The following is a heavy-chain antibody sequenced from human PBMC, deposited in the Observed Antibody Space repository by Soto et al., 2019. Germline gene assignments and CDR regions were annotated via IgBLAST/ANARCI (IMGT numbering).Heavy chain of an antibody. Sequence: PGWSLRLACAASVFTFISYAIHWVRQAPGKGLEWVTIISKDGNSKHYADSVKGRFTISRDNSKNTLFLQMNSLRAEDTAVYYCARDPQGSYCYIDYWGQGTPVTVYS. D-gene: IGHD3-10*01. CDR1: VFTFISYA. CDR2: ISKDGNSK. V-gene: IGHV3-30-3*01. J-gene: IGHJ4*02. CDR3: ARDPQGSYCYIDY.